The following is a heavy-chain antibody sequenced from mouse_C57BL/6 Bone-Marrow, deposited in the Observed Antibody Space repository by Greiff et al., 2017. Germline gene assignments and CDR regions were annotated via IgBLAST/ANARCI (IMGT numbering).Heavy chain of an antibody. V-gene: IGHV2-6*01. D-gene: IGHD2-2*01. CDR2: IWGVGST. CDR1: GFSLTTYG. CDR3: ARDGYYGYFDV. Sequence: QVQLQQSGPGLVAPSQSLSITCTFSGFSLTTYGVDWVRQSPGKGLEWLGVIWGVGSTNYNSALKSRLSISKDNSKSQVFLKMNSLQTDDTAIYYCARDGYYGYFDVWGTGTTVTVSS. J-gene: IGHJ1*03.